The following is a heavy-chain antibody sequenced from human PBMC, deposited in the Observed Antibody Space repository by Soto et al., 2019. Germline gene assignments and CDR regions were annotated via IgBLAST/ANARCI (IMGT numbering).Heavy chain of an antibody. V-gene: IGHV3-74*01. Sequence: GGSLRLSCAASGFTFSSYWMHWVRQAPGKGLVWVSRINSDGSSTSYADSVEGRFTISRDNAKNTLYLQMNSLRAEDTAVYYCAREDLTQYYYYGMDVWGQGTTVTVSS. J-gene: IGHJ6*02. CDR2: INSDGSST. CDR1: GFTFSSYW. CDR3: AREDLTQYYYYGMDV.